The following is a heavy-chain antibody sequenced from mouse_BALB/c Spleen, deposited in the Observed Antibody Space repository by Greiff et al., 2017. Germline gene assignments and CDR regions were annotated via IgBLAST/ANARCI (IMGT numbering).Heavy chain of an antibody. CDR1: GYTFSSYW. D-gene: IGHD2-14*01. Sequence: VQLQESGAELMKPGASVKISCKATGYTFSSYWIEWVKQRPGHGLEWIGEILPGSGSTNYNEKFKGKATFTADTSSNTAYMQLSSLTSEDSAVYYCARTYYRYDGYYFDYWGQGTTLTVSS. CDR3: ARTYYRYDGYYFDY. CDR2: ILPGSGST. V-gene: IGHV1-9*01. J-gene: IGHJ2*01.